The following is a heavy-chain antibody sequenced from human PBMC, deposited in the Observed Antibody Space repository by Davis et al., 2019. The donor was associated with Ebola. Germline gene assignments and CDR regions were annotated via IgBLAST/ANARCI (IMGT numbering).Heavy chain of an antibody. CDR1: GFTFSSHW. J-gene: IGHJ4*02. CDR2: INTDGSST. Sequence: GESLKISCAASGFTFSSHWMNWVRQAPGKGLVWVSRINTDGSSTTYADSVKGRFTISRDNAKNTLYLQMSSLKTEDTAVYYCTTQWLVLFARDYWGQGTLVTVSS. CDR3: TTQWLVLFARDY. V-gene: IGHV3-74*01. D-gene: IGHD6-19*01.